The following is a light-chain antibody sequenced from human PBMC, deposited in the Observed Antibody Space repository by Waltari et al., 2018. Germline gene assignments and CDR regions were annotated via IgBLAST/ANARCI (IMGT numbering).Light chain of an antibody. CDR1: QTIRSH. J-gene: IGKJ2*01. Sequence: DIQMTQSPSSLSPSVGDRVTITCRASQTIRSHLHCYQQKPGKAPQLLIYAASSLQTGVPSRFSGSGAETEFTLAISSLQPDDFATYYCEQSHSPPYTFGQGTKLEIK. CDR3: EQSHSPPYT. CDR2: AAS. V-gene: IGKV1-39*01.